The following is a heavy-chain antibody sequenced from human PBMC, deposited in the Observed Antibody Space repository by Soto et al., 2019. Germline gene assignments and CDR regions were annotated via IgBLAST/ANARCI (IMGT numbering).Heavy chain of an antibody. Sequence: EVQLLESGGGLVQPGGSLRLSCAASGFTFSSYAMSWVRQAPGKGLEWVSAISGSGGSTYYADSVKGRFTSSRDNSKNPLYLQMNSLRAEDTAVYYCARELMVYALFDYWGQGTLVTVSS. CDR2: ISGSGGST. J-gene: IGHJ4*02. CDR1: GFTFSSYA. D-gene: IGHD2-8*01. CDR3: ARELMVYALFDY. V-gene: IGHV3-23*01.